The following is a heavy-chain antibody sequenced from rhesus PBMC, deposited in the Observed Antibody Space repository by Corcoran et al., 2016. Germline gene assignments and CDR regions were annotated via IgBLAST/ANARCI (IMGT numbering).Heavy chain of an antibody. CDR1: GGSISSYS. D-gene: IGHD4-23*01. CDR2: IGGSTGRT. CDR3: ARDPTVTFGDRFDV. J-gene: IGHJ5-1*01. V-gene: IGHV4S11*01. Sequence: QVQLQESGPELVKPSETLSLTCAVSGGSISSYSWRWIRPPPGKGLEWSGYIGGSTGRTNNNPPLKRRVTLSVDTSKNQLSLKLSSVTAADTAVYYCARDPTVTFGDRFDVWGPGVLVTVSS.